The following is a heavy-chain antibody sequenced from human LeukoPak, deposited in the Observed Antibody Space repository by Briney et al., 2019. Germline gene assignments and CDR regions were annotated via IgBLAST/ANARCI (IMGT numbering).Heavy chain of an antibody. CDR3: ARVHEGDRLARYSYGSDYYYYYGMDV. V-gene: IGHV4-34*01. J-gene: IGHJ6*02. CDR2: INHSGST. CDR1: GGSISGYY. D-gene: IGHD5-18*01. Sequence: SETLSLTCTVSGGSISGYYWSWIRQPPVKGLEWIGEINHSGSTNYNPSLKSRVTISVDTSKNQFSLKLSSVTAADTAVYYCARVHEGDRLARYSYGSDYYYYYGMDVWGQGTTVTVSS.